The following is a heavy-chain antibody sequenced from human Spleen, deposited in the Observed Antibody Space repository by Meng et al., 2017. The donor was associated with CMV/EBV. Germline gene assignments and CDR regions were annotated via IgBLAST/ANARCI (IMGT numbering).Heavy chain of an antibody. Sequence: GESLKISCAASGFTFSSXEMNWVRQAPGKGLEWVSLIYAGGTTYYADSVKGRFTISRDNSKNTLYLQMNSLRAEDTAVYFCARDXGIWYGEDYYYGMDVWGQGTTVTVSS. D-gene: IGHD6-13*01. V-gene: IGHV3-53*01. CDR1: GFTFSSXE. CDR3: ARDXGIWYGEDYYYGMDV. CDR2: IYAGGTT. J-gene: IGHJ6*02.